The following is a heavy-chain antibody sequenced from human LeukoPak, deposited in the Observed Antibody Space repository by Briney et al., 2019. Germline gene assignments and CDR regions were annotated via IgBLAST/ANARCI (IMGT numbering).Heavy chain of an antibody. J-gene: IGHJ4*02. CDR1: GFTFSSYS. CDR3: ARATTEAGISATGTGY. V-gene: IGHV3-21*01. Sequence: GGSLRLSCAASGFTFSSYSMNWVRQAPGKGLEWVSSIGGSGSYIYYADSVKGRFTISRDNAKNSLYLQMNSLRVEDTAVYYCARATTEAGISATGTGYWGQGTLVTVSS. D-gene: IGHD6-13*01. CDR2: IGGSGSYI.